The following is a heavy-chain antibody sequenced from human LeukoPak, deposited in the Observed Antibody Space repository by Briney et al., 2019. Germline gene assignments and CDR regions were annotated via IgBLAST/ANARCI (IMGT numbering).Heavy chain of an antibody. V-gene: IGHV4-61*02. CDR1: GGSISRGNYY. Sequence: SETLSLTCTVSGGSISRGNYYWSWVRQPAGKGLQWIGRLHTSGSTNYNPSLGSRVTISVDTSENQFSLKLRSMTAADTAVYYCARDRGGIVGDTNAFDIWGQGTMVTVSS. CDR2: LHTSGST. J-gene: IGHJ3*02. D-gene: IGHD1-26*01. CDR3: ARDRGGIVGDTNAFDI.